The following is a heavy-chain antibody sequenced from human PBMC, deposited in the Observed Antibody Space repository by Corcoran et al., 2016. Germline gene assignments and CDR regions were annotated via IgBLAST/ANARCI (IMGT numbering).Heavy chain of an antibody. V-gene: IGHV4-61*01. CDR1: GGSVSSGSYY. CDR3: ARDRGDYYGMDV. Sequence: QVQLQESGPGLVKPSETLSLTCTVSGGSVSSGSYYWSWIRQPPGKGLERIGYIYYSGSTNYNPSLMSRVTISGDTSKNQFSLKLSSVTHADTDGYYGARDRGDYYGMDVWGQGTTVTVS. CDR2: IYYSGST. D-gene: IGHD3-10*01. J-gene: IGHJ6*02.